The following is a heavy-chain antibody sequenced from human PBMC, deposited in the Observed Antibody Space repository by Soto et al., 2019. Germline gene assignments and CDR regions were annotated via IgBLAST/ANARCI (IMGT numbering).Heavy chain of an antibody. CDR3: ARDEYYDFWSGHPFDP. J-gene: IGHJ5*02. V-gene: IGHV3-7*03. CDR2: IKQDGSEK. D-gene: IGHD3-3*01. Sequence: GGSLRLSCAASGFTFSSYWMSWVRQAPGKGLEWVANIKQDGSEKYYVDSVKGRFTISRDNAKNSLYLQMNSLRAEDTAVYYCARDEYYDFWSGHPFDPWGQGTLVTVS. CDR1: GFTFSSYW.